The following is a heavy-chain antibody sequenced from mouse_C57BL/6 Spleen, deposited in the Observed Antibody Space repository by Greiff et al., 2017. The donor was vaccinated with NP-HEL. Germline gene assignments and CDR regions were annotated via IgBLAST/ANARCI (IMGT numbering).Heavy chain of an antibody. V-gene: IGHV5S21*01. D-gene: IGHD2-4*01. CDR1: GFTFSSYA. CDR2: ISSGGDYI. J-gene: IGHJ3*01. CDR3: TRRGDYDTWFAY. Sequence: EVQLVESGEGLVKPGGSLKLSCAASGFTFSSYAMSWVRQTPEKRLEWVAYISSGGDYIYYADTVKGRFTISRDNARNTLYLQMSSLKSEDTAMYYCTRRGDYDTWFAYWGQGTLVTVSA.